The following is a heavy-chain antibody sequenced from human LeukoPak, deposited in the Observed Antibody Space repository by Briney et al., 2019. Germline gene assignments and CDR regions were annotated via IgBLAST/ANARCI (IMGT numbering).Heavy chain of an antibody. V-gene: IGHV3-7*05. J-gene: IGHJ4*02. CDR3: ARDLIAAAGVPGDY. CDR2: IKEDGSEK. CDR1: GFTVSSNY. Sequence: GGSLRLSCAASGFTVSSNYMSWVRQAPGKGLEWVANIKEDGSEKYYVDSVKGRFTISRDNAKNSLYLQMNSLRAEDTAVYYCARDLIAAAGVPGDYWGQGTLVTVSS. D-gene: IGHD6-13*01.